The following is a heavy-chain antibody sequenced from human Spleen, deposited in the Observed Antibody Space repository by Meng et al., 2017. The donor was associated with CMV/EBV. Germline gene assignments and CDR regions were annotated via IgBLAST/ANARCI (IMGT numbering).Heavy chain of an antibody. Sequence: SETLSLTCAVYGGSFSGYYWSWIRQPPGKGLEWIGEINHSGSTNYNPSLTSRVTVSVDTSKNQFSLKLSSVTAADTAVYYCAGGDFWSGLYTFSFDYWGQGTLVTVSS. D-gene: IGHD3-3*01. CDR3: AGGDFWSGLYTFSFDY. V-gene: IGHV4-34*01. J-gene: IGHJ4*02. CDR2: INHSGST. CDR1: GGSFSGYY.